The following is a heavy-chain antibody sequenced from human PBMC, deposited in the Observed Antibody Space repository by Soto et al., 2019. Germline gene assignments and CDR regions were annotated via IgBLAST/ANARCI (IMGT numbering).Heavy chain of an antibody. Sequence: ASETLSLTCAVYGGSFSRYYWSWIRQPPGKGLEWIGEINHSGSTNYNPSLKSRVTISVDTSKNQFSLKLSSVTAADTAVYYCAREYGGNSGTFDYWGQGTLVTVS. CDR3: AREYGGNSGTFDY. CDR2: INHSGST. D-gene: IGHD2-21*02. V-gene: IGHV4-34*01. J-gene: IGHJ4*02. CDR1: GGSFSRYY.